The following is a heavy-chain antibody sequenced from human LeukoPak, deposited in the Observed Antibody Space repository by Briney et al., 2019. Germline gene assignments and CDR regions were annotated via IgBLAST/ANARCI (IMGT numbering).Heavy chain of an antibody. D-gene: IGHD3-3*01. CDR1: GVSISRTTYY. CDR3: ARGRVSNDFWSGYSHNWFDP. V-gene: IGHV4-39*07. Sequence: SETPSLTCTLSGVSISRTTYYWAWIRQYPGRQLEWIGEFDPNGNTKYNPSLETRVTISLDTSKNQFSLRLSSVTAAETAIYYRARGRVSNDFWSGYSHNWFDPWGQGALVAVSS. CDR2: FDPNGNT. J-gene: IGHJ5*02.